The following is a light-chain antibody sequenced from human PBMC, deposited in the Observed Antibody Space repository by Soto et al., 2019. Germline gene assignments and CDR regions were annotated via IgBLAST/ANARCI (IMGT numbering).Light chain of an antibody. V-gene: IGKV1-5*01. CDR1: QSISSW. Sequence: DIQMTQSPSTLSASVRDRVTITCRASQSISSWLAWYQQKPGKAPKLLIYDASSLDSGVPSRFSGSGSGTEFTLTISSLQPDDFATYYCQQYNSYWTFGQGTKVDIK. J-gene: IGKJ1*01. CDR2: DAS. CDR3: QQYNSYWT.